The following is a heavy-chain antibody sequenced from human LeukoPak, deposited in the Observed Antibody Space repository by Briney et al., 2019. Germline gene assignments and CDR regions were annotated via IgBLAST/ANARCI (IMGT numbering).Heavy chain of an antibody. Sequence: GGSLRLSCAASGFTFSSYAMHWVRQAPGKGLEWVAVISYDGSNKYYADSVKGRFTISRDNSKNTLYLQMNSLRAEDTAVYYCARDLVWSDPTVVIYYDSSGLFDYWGQGTLVTVSS. CDR1: GFTFSSYA. CDR3: ARDLVWSDPTVVIYYDSSGLFDY. J-gene: IGHJ4*02. V-gene: IGHV3-30*04. CDR2: ISYDGSNK. D-gene: IGHD3-22*01.